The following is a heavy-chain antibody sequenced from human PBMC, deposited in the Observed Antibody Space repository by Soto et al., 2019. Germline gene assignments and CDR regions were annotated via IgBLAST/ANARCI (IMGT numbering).Heavy chain of an antibody. CDR3: TRGGGRDSNEHF. V-gene: IGHV3-7*01. CDR2: INEDGSEK. J-gene: IGHJ4*02. CDR1: GFKFRRYW. Sequence: EVQLVESGGTLVQPGGSLRLSCVAAGFKFRRYWMSWVRQAPGKGLEWLANINEDGSEKYYVDSVEGRFTISRDNARNSVYLQMNSLRAEDTARYYCTRGGGRDSNEHFWGQGTLVIVSS. D-gene: IGHD4-4*01.